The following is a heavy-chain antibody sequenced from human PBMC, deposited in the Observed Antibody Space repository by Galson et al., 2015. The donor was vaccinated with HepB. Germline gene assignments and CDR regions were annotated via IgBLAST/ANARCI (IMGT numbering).Heavy chain of an antibody. J-gene: IGHJ6*03. CDR2: ISSSGSTI. V-gene: IGHV3-11*01. D-gene: IGHD2-2*01. Sequence: SLRLSCAASGFTFSDYYMSWIRQAPGEGLEWVSYISSSGSTIYYADSVKGRFTISRDNAKNSLYLQTNSLRAEDTAVYYCATAAAPPEHYYYYYMDVWGKGTTVTVSS. CDR3: ATAAAPPEHYYYYYMDV. CDR1: GFTFSDYY.